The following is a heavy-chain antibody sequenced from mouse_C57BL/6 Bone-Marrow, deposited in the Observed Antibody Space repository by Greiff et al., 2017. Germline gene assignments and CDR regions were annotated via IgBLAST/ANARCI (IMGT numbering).Heavy chain of an antibody. CDR2: ISYDGSN. V-gene: IGHV3-6*01. CDR3: ASQTAKALQGFAY. D-gene: IGHD3-2*02. CDR1: GYSITSGYY. J-gene: IGHJ3*01. Sequence: ESGPGLVKPSQSLSLTCSVTGYSITSGYYWNWIRQFPGNKLEWMGYISYDGSNNYNPSLKNRISITRDTSKNQFFLKLNSVTTEDTATYYCASQTAKALQGFAYWGQGTLVTVSA.